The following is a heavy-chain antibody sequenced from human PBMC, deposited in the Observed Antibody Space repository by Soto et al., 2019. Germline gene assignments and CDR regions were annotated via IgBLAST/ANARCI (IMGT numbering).Heavy chain of an antibody. V-gene: IGHV3-11*06. J-gene: IGHJ4*02. CDR3: ARGGVRGTTSRGQVYN. D-gene: IGHD1-7*01. Sequence: QVQVVESGGGLVKPGGSLRLSCAASGFTFSDYYMNWIRQAPGKGLEWVSYISSSSDYTKYADSVKGRFTISRDNAKSSLYLQMNSLGAEDTAVYCCARGGVRGTTSRGQVYNWGQGTLVTVSS. CDR2: ISSSSDYT. CDR1: GFTFSDYY.